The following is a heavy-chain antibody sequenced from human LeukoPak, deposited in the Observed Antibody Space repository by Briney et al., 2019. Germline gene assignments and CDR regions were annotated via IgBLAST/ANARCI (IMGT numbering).Heavy chain of an antibody. D-gene: IGHD3-22*01. CDR2: IYHSGRT. J-gene: IGHJ1*01. CDR3: ARRRYYDSTGYFE. CDR1: GDYISSSSYY. V-gene: IGHV4-39*01. Sequence: SETLSLTCTLSGDYISSSSYYWGWIRQSPGTGLEWIGDIYHSGRTYYNPSLKSRVAISIDTSKNQFSLRLRSMTAADTAVFYCARRRYYDSTGYFEWGRGTLVTVSS.